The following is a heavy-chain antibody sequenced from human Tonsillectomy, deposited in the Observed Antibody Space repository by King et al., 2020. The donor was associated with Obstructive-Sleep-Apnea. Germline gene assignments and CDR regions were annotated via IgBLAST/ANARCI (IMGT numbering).Heavy chain of an antibody. CDR2: IYYTGST. D-gene: IGHD5-24*01. J-gene: IGHJ5*02. Sequence: VQLQESGPGLVKPSEALSLTCTVSSGSISSSYWSWIRQPPGKGLEWIGYIYYTGSTNYNPSLKSRVTISIVPSKNQFSLRLSSVTAADTAIYYCASTGSGYNFGWFDPWGQGTLVTVSS. V-gene: IGHV4-59*08. CDR3: ASTGSGYNFGWFDP. CDR1: SGSISSSY.